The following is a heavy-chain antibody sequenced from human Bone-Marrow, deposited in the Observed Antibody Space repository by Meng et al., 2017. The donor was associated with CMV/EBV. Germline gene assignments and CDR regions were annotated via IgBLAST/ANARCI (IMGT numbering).Heavy chain of an antibody. CDR2: ISAAGDT. CDR1: GFSFSYYE. D-gene: IGHD3-3*01. Sequence: GGSLRLSCAASGFSFSYYEMHWVRQVRGKSPEWVSAISAAGDTNYSDSVKDRFSVSRENPKNSVYLQMNNRGAADTAVYYCARVSIQSGFGMDVWGQGTTVTVSS. CDR3: ARVSIQSGFGMDV. V-gene: IGHV3-13*01. J-gene: IGHJ6*02.